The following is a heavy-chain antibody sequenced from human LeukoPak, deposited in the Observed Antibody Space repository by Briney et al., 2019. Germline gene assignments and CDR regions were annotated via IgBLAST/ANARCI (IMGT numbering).Heavy chain of an antibody. J-gene: IGHJ4*02. CDR1: GYTLTELS. D-gene: IGHD3-22*01. CDR2: FDPEDGET. Sequence: ASVKVSCKVSGYTLTELSMHWVRQAPGKGLELMGGFDPEDGETIYAQKFQGRVTMTEDTSTDTAYMELSSLRSEDTAVYYCATSYYYDSSGFFDYWGQGTLVTVSS. V-gene: IGHV1-24*01. CDR3: ATSYYYDSSGFFDY.